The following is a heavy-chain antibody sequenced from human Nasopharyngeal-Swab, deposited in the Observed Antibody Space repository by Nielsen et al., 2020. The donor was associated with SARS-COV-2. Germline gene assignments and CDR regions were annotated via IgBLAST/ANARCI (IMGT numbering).Heavy chain of an antibody. CDR3: SMPPGGTVTREIDY. Sequence: ADTLSLTCTVSGGSISSSSFYLGWIRQPPGKGLEWIGSIYYSGSPYYNPSLKRLVTISVDTFKHQFSLKLSSLTAADTAVYYVSMPPGGTVTREIDYWGQGTLVTVSS. CDR1: GGSISSSSFY. J-gene: IGHJ4*02. D-gene: IGHD4-17*01. V-gene: IGHV4-39*01. CDR2: IYYSGSP.